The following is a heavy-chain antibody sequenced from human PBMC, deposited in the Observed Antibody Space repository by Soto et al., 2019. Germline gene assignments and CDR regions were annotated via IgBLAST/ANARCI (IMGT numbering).Heavy chain of an antibody. CDR2: INYSGST. D-gene: IGHD3-3*01. V-gene: IGHV4-31*03. J-gene: IGHJ6*02. CDR1: GGSISSSSYY. Sequence: SETLSLTCTVSGGSISSSSYYWSWIRQHPGKGLEWIGYINYSGSTYYNPSLKSRVTISMDTSKNQFSLKLTSVTAADTAVYYCARDPRGVASTFYYGLDFWGQGTTVTVSS. CDR3: ARDPRGVASTFYYGLDF.